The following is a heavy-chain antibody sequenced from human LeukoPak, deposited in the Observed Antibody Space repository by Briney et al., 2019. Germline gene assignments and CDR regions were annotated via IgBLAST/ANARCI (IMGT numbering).Heavy chain of an antibody. Sequence: GGSLRLSCAASGFTFSNYAMHWVRQAPGKGLEWVALISYDGSGKYYSDSVKGRFTLSRDSSENTLYLQMNSLRAEDTAIYYCARERTGYYIVYWGQGTLVTVSS. D-gene: IGHD3-3*01. CDR2: ISYDGSGK. CDR1: GFTFSNYA. CDR3: ARERTGYYIVY. V-gene: IGHV3-30*04. J-gene: IGHJ4*02.